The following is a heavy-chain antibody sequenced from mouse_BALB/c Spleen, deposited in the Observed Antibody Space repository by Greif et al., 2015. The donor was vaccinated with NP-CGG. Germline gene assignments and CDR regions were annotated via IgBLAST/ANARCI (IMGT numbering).Heavy chain of an antibody. CDR2: INPYNGAT. J-gene: IGHJ4*01. CDR1: GYSFTGYY. CDR3: ARGTTATLHAMDY. V-gene: IGHV1-31*01. Sequence: VQLQQSGPELVKPGASVKISCKASGYSFTGYYMHWVKQSHVKSLEWIGRINPYNGATSYNQNFKDKASLTVDKSSSTAYMELHSLTSEDSAVYYCARGTTATLHAMDYWGQGTSVTVSS. D-gene: IGHD1-2*01.